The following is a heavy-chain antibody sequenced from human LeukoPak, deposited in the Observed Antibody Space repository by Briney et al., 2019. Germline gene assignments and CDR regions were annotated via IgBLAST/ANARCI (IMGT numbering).Heavy chain of an antibody. CDR3: VGGSLGF. J-gene: IGHJ4*02. CDR1: GYTFITSS. V-gene: IGHV1-3*01. Sequence: ASVKVSCKTLGYTFITSSIYWVHQAPGQRLEWLGWITVASGNTRYSENLQGRVTLTRDTSANTAYMELRNLKSEDTAVYYCVGGSLGFWGQGTLVTVSP. CDR2: ITVASGNT.